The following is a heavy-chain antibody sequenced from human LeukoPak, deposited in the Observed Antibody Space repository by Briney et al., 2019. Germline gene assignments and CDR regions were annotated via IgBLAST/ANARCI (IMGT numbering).Heavy chain of an antibody. J-gene: IGHJ5*02. CDR3: ARDPAPPYYYDSSGRFDP. Sequence: GASVKVSCKASGYTFTSYGISWVRQAPGQGLEWMGWISAYNGNTNYAQKLQGRVTMTTDTSTSTAYMELRSLRSDDTAVYYCARDPAPPYYYDSSGRFDPWGQGTLVTVSS. CDR2: ISAYNGNT. D-gene: IGHD3-22*01. CDR1: GYTFTSYG. V-gene: IGHV1-18*01.